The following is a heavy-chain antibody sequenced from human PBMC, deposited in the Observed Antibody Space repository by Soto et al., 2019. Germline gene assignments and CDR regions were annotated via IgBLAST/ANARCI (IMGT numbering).Heavy chain of an antibody. V-gene: IGHV3-49*03. Sequence: GSLRLSCTASGFTFGDYAMSWFRQAPGKGLEWVGFIRSKAYGGTTEYAASVKGRFTISRDDSKSIAYLQMNSLKTEDTAVYYCTSADYSNFDFDYWGQGTLVTVSS. CDR1: GFTFGDYA. J-gene: IGHJ4*02. CDR3: TSADYSNFDFDY. D-gene: IGHD4-4*01. CDR2: IRSKAYGGTT.